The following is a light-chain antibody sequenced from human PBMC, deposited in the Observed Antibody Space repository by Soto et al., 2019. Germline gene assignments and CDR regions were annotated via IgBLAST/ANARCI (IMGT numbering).Light chain of an antibody. V-gene: IGKV1-39*01. CDR1: QSISSY. Sequence: DIQMTQSPSSLSASVGDRVTITCRASQSISSYLNWYQQKPGKAPKLLIYAASSLQSGFPSRFTGSGSGTDFTLTISSLQPEDFATYYCQQSNSIPHTFGQRTKLEIK. CDR2: AAS. CDR3: QQSNSIPHT. J-gene: IGKJ2*01.